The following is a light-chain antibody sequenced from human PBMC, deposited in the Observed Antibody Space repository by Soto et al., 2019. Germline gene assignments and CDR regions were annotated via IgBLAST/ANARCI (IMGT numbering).Light chain of an antibody. CDR2: KAS. CDR1: QTISSW. Sequence: DIQMTQSPSTLSGSVGDRVTITCRASQTISSWLAWYQQKPGKAPKLLIYKASTLKSGVPSRFSGSGSGTEFTLTISSLQPDDFATYYCQQTSSAPFTFGPGTKVDIK. J-gene: IGKJ3*01. CDR3: QQTSSAPFT. V-gene: IGKV1-5*03.